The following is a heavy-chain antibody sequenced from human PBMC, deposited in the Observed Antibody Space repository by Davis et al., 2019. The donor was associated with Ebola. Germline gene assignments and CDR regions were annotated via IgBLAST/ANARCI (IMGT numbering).Heavy chain of an antibody. CDR2: INHSGST. CDR3: ARERTTVTKGRGMDV. J-gene: IGHJ6*02. V-gene: IGHV4-34*01. CDR1: GFTFSSYN. Sequence: ESLKISCAASGFTFSSYNMNWVRQPPGKGLEWIGEINHSGSTNYNPSLKSRVTISVDTSKNQFSLKLSSVTAADTAVYYCARERTTVTKGRGMDVWGQGTTVTVSS. D-gene: IGHD4-17*01.